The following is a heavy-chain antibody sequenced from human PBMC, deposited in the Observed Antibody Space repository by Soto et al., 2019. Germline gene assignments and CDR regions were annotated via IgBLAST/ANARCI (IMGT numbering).Heavy chain of an antibody. CDR2: IIPIFGTA. CDR3: ARSGYSSGWYDY. J-gene: IGHJ4*02. CDR1: GGTFSSYA. Sequence: ASVKVSCKASGGTFSSYAISWVRQAPGQRLEWMGGIIPIFGTANYAQKFQGRVTITADESTSTAYMELSSLRSEDTAVYYCARSGYSSGWYDYWGQGTLVTVSS. D-gene: IGHD6-19*01. V-gene: IGHV1-69*13.